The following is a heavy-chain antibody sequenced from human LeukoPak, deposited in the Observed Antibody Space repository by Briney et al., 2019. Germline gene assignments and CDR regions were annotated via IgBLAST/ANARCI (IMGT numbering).Heavy chain of an antibody. CDR1: GFTFSSYS. J-gene: IGHJ4*02. CDR2: ISGSSSTI. D-gene: IGHD3-22*01. CDR3: ARGSTYYDSSGQVPFDY. Sequence: GSLRLSCAASGFTFSSYSMNWVRQVPGKGLEWGSYISGSSSTIYYADSVKGRFTISRDNGKNTLYLQVNSLRAEDTAVYYCARGSTYYDSSGQVPFDYWGQGTLVTVSS. V-gene: IGHV3-48*01.